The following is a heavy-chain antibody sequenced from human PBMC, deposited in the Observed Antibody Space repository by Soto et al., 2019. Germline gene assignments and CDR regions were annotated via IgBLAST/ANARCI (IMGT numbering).Heavy chain of an antibody. CDR1: GFTFSGSA. V-gene: IGHV3-73*01. D-gene: IGHD2-2*01. J-gene: IGHJ6*03. Sequence: SLRLSCAASGFTFSGSAMHWVRQASGKGLEWVGRIRSKANSYATAYAASVKGRFTISRDDSKNTAYLQMNSLKTEDTAVYYCTRPTGARYCSSTSCYAWVGDYYYMDVWGKGTTVTVSS. CDR3: TRPTGARYCSSTSCYAWVGDYYYMDV. CDR2: IRSKANSYAT.